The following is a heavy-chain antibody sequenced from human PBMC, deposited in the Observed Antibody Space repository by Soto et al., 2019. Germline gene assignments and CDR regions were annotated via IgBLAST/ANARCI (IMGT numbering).Heavy chain of an antibody. CDR3: ASDLIAEIDAFER. CDR1: GYTFTIYA. Sequence: ASVKVSCKASGYTFTIYAMHWVLQAPGQRLEWMGWINAGNGNTKYSQKFQGRVTITRDTSASTAYMELSSLRSEDTAVYYCASDLIAEIDAFERWGKGTMVTV. CDR2: INAGNGNT. D-gene: IGHD6-13*01. V-gene: IGHV1-3*01. J-gene: IGHJ3*02.